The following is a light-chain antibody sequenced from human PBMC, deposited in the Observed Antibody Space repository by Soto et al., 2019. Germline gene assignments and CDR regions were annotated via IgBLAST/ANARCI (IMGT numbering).Light chain of an antibody. Sequence: DIQMTQSPSSLSASVGDRVTITCRASQSIANYLNWYQQKPGTAPKLLIFAASSLQSGVPSRLSGSGSETDFTLTISSLQPEDFATYYCQHLNYLFGPGTKVDIK. J-gene: IGKJ3*01. CDR2: AAS. CDR3: QHLNYL. CDR1: QSIANY. V-gene: IGKV1-39*01.